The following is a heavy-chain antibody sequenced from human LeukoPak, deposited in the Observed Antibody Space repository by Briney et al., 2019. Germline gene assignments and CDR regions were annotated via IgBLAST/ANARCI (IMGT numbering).Heavy chain of an antibody. CDR2: ISGSGGST. V-gene: IGHV3-23*01. D-gene: IGHD4-17*01. Sequence: PGGSLRLSCAASGFTFSSYAMSWVRQAPGKGLEWVSAISGSGGSTYYADSVKGRFTISRENAKNSLYLQMNSLRAGDTAVYYCARLRSAAFDIWGQGTMVTVSS. CDR1: GFTFSSYA. CDR3: ARLRSAAFDI. J-gene: IGHJ3*02.